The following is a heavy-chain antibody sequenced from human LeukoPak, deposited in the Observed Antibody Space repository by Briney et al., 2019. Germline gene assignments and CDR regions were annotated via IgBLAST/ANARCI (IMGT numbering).Heavy chain of an antibody. CDR3: ARDGRSSSSGFDY. J-gene: IGHJ4*02. CDR2: ISFSGSTI. D-gene: IGHD6-6*01. Sequence: AGGSLRLSCAASGFTFSDYYMSWIRQAPGKGLEWISYISFSGSTIYYADSVKGRFTISRDNAKNSLYLQMNSLRAGDTAVYYCARDGRSSSSGFDYWGQGILVTVSS. V-gene: IGHV3-11*04. CDR1: GFTFSDYY.